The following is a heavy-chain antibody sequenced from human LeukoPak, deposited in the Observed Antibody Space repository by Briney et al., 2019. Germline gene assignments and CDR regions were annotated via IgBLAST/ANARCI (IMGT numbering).Heavy chain of an antibody. V-gene: IGHV3-23*01. CDR2: ISGSGAT. CDR1: GFTFSTSA. CDR3: AKDLNWGGR. J-gene: IGHJ4*02. Sequence: GESLRLSCAASGFTFSTSAMTWVRQAPGKGLEWVSGISGSGATDYADSVKGRFTISRDNSKNTLYLQINSLRAEDTAVYYCAKDLNWGGRWGQGTLVTVSS. D-gene: IGHD7-27*01.